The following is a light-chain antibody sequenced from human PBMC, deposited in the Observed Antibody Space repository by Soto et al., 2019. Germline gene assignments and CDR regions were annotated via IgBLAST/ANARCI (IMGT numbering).Light chain of an antibody. CDR3: QQYGSRPLP. Sequence: EIVLTQSPGTLSLSPGERATLSCRASQSVSSSYLAWYQQKPGQAPRLLIYGASSRATGIPDRFSGSGSGTDFTLTISRLEPEDFAVYYCQQYGSRPLPFGGGTKVDIK. CDR2: GAS. CDR1: QSVSSSY. J-gene: IGKJ4*01. V-gene: IGKV3-20*01.